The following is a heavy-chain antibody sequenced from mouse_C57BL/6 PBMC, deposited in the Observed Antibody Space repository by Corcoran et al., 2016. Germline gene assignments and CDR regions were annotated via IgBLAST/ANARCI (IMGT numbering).Heavy chain of an antibody. CDR3: ARSYSNSPFAY. D-gene: IGHD2-5*01. V-gene: IGHV1-26*01. CDR2: INPNNGGT. Sequence: EVQLQQSGPELVKPGASVKISCKASGYTFTDYYMNWVKQSHGKSLEWIGDINPNNGGTSYNQKFKGKATLTVDKSSSTAYMELRSLTSEDSAVYYCARSYSNSPFAYWGQGTLVTVSA. CDR1: GYTFTDYY. J-gene: IGHJ3*01.